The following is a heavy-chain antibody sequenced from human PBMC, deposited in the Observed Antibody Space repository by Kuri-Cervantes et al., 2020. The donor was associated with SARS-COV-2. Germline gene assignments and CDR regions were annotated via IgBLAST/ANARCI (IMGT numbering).Heavy chain of an antibody. Sequence: SETLSLTCAVSGGAISSGGYPWSWIRQPPGKGLEWIGYIYHSGTTYYNPSLKSRLTILVDSSKNQFSLKLTSVTAADTAVYYCASLVGATGYYYMDVWGKGTTVTVSS. CDR3: ASLVGATGYYYMDV. CDR1: GGAISSGGYP. D-gene: IGHD1-26*01. J-gene: IGHJ6*03. V-gene: IGHV4-30-2*01. CDR2: IYHSGTT.